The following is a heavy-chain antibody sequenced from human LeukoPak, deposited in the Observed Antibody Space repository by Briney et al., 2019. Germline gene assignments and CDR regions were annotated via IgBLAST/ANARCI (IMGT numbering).Heavy chain of an antibody. Sequence: PSETLSLTCAVSNGSVGSGGYSWNWIRQAPGKGLEWIGYIYQSGTTYYTPSLRSRLTISLDRSNNQVSLSLESVTAADTGVYFCAGARDYVNAHEIWGRGKMVTVSS. CDR2: IYQSGTT. V-gene: IGHV4-30-2*01. CDR1: NGSVGSGGYS. D-gene: IGHD4-17*01. CDR3: AGARDYVNAHEI. J-gene: IGHJ3*02.